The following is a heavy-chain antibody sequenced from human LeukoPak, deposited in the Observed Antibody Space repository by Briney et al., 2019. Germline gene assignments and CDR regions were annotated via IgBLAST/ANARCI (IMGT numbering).Heavy chain of an antibody. Sequence: EASVKVSCKASGYTFTSYGISWVRQATGQGLEWMGWISAYNSNTNYAQKLQGRVTMTTDTSTSTAYMELRSLRSDDTAVYYCARVGSGYRVDPWGPGTLVTVSS. V-gene: IGHV1-18*01. J-gene: IGHJ5*02. CDR1: GYTFTSYG. CDR2: ISAYNSNT. CDR3: ARVGSGYRVDP. D-gene: IGHD3-22*01.